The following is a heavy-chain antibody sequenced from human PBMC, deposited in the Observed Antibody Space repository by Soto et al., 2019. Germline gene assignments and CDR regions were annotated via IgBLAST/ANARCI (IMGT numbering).Heavy chain of an antibody. D-gene: IGHD3-22*01. J-gene: IGHJ5*02. CDR1: GYTFTSYG. Sequence: ASVKVSCKASGYTFTSYGISWVRQAPGQGLEWMGWVSSYNGNTNYPQKLQGRVTMTTDTSTSTAYMELRSLRSDDTAVYYCAREAYDSSGYYYVLDPWGQGTLVTVSS. CDR3: AREAYDSSGYYYVLDP. CDR2: VSSYNGNT. V-gene: IGHV1-18*01.